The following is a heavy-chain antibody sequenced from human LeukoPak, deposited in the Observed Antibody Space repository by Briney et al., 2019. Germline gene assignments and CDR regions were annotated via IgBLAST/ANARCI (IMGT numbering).Heavy chain of an antibody. CDR2: IKSKIDGGTT. D-gene: IGHD1-26*01. CDR1: GFTFSNAW. CDR3: RAGVGTSDFDY. J-gene: IGHJ4*02. Sequence: PGGSLRLSCAASGFTFSNAWMSWVRQGPGKGLEWVGRIKSKIDGGTTDYAAPVKGRVTISRDDSKNTLYLQMNSLKTEDTAVYYCRAGVGTSDFDYWGQGTLVTVSS. V-gene: IGHV3-15*01.